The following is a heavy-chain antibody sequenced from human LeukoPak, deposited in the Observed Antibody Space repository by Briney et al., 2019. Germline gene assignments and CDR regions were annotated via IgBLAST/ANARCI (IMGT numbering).Heavy chain of an antibody. Sequence: SVKVSCKASGGTFSSYAISWVRQAPGQGLEWMGRIIPILGIANYAQKFQGRVTITADKSPSTAYMELSSLRSEDTAVYYCARELRRDKYWGQGNLVTVSS. CDR1: GGTFSSYA. J-gene: IGHJ4*02. CDR3: ARELRRDKY. V-gene: IGHV1-69*04. D-gene: IGHD2-21*02. CDR2: IIPILGIA.